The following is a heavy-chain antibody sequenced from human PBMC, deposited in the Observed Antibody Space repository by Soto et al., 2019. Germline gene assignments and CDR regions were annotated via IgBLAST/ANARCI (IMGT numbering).Heavy chain of an antibody. Sequence: EVQLVESGGGLVQPGGSLRLSSAASGFTFSSYIMNWVRQAPGKGLEWVSYISSSSSTIYYADSVKGRFTISRDNAKNSLYLQMNSLRDEDTAVYYCARESAALNWFDPWGQGTLVTVSS. D-gene: IGHD2-2*01. CDR3: ARESAALNWFDP. J-gene: IGHJ5*02. V-gene: IGHV3-48*02. CDR1: GFTFSSYI. CDR2: ISSSSSTI.